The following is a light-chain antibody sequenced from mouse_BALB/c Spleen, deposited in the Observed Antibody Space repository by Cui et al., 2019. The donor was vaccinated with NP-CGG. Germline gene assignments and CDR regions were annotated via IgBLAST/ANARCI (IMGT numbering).Light chain of an antibody. V-gene: IGLV1*01. CDR3: TLWYSNHWV. Sequence: QAVATHHSAFTTSPGETVAVSSRSSTVLLTLNIYDNLVQDTPGHLFTGLIGGTNNRAPGVPARFSGTLIGDKAALTITGAQTEDEAIYFCTLWYSNHWVFGGGTKLTVL. J-gene: IGLJ1*01. CDR1: TVLLTLNIY. CDR2: GTN.